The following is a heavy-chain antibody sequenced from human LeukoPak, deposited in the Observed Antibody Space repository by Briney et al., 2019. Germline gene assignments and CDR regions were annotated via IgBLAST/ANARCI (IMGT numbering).Heavy chain of an antibody. J-gene: IGHJ4*02. Sequence: GASVKVSCKASGYTFTSYGISWVRQAPGQGLEWMGWIYPNSGGTNYAQKFQGRVTMTRDTSISTAYMELSRLRSDDTAVFYCARFNDRGGSGGGFDFWGQGTLVTVSS. V-gene: IGHV1-2*02. CDR3: ARFNDRGGSGGGFDF. D-gene: IGHD2-15*01. CDR2: IYPNSGGT. CDR1: GYTFTSYG.